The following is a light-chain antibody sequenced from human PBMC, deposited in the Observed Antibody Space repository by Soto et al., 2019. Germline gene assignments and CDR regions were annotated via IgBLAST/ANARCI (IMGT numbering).Light chain of an antibody. CDR1: QSISNY. J-gene: IGKJ4*01. V-gene: IGKV1-39*01. CDR3: QQSFSAPPT. CDR2: VAS. Sequence: DLQMTQSPSSLSASLGDRVTITCRASQSISNYLNWYQQKPGKAPKLLISVASTLQSGVPSRFSGGGSGTDFTLTISGLQPEDLATYYCQQSFSAPPTFGGGTKVAIK.